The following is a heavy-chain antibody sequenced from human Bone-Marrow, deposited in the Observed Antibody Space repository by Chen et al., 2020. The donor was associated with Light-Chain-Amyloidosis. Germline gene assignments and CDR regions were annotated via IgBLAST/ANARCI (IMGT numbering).Heavy chain of an antibody. CDR1: GFTFSSYG. CDR3: ARVGDGSNRSEALEI. V-gene: IGHV3-30*02. D-gene: IGHD3-10*01. CDR2: IRYDGSNK. J-gene: IGHJ3*02. Sequence: GGGVVQPGGSLRLSCAASGFTFSSYGMHWVRQAPGKGLEWVAFIRYDGSNKYYADSVKGRFTISRDNGKNSLYLQMNNLRAEDTAVYYCARVGDGSNRSEALEIWGQGTMVTVSS.